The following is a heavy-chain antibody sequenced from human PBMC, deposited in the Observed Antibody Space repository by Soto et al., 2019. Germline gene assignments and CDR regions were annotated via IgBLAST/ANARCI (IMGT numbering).Heavy chain of an antibody. V-gene: IGHV1-8*01. CDR3: ARNPYGSGLFDP. CDR1: GYNFIDYD. J-gene: IGHJ5*02. CDR2: MTPNSGNT. D-gene: IGHD6-19*01. Sequence: QVHLVQSGAEVKKPGASVKVSCKASGYNFIDYDINWVRQSTGQGLEWMGWMTPNSGNTGYAQKFQGRVTLTRDTSIGAAYMELSSLKSEDTAVYYCARNPYGSGLFDPWGQGPLVTVSS.